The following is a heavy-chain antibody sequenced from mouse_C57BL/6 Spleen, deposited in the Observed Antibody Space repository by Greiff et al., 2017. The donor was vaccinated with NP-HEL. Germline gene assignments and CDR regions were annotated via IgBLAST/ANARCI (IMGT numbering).Heavy chain of an antibody. CDR1: GYTFTSYW. J-gene: IGHJ3*01. V-gene: IGHV1-50*01. D-gene: IGHD3-2*02. CDR2: IDPSDSYT. Sequence: VQLQQSGAELVKPGASVKLSCKASGYTFTSYWMQWVKQRPGQGLEWIGEIDPSDSYTNYNQKFKGKATLTVDTSSSTAYMQLSSLTSEDSAVYYCARRDSSGFAYWGQGTLVTVSA. CDR3: ARRDSSGFAY.